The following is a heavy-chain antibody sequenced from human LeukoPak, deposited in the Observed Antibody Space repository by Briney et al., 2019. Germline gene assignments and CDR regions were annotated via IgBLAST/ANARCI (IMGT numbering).Heavy chain of an antibody. CDR2: IIPIFGTA. D-gene: IGHD3-22*01. V-gene: IGHV1-69*05. CDR1: GGTFSSYA. CDR3: ASFNYYDSSGQKAAFDY. J-gene: IGHJ4*02. Sequence: SVKVSCKASGGTFSSYATSWVRQAPGQGLEWMGRIIPIFGTANYAQKFQGRVTITTDESTSTAYMELSSLRSEDTAVYYCASFNYYDSSGQKAAFDYWGQGTLVTVSS.